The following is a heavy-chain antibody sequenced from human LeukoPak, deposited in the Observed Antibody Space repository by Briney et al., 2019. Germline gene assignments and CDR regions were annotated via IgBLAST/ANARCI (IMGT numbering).Heavy chain of an antibody. CDR1: GYTFTGYY. CDR2: INPNSGGT. CDR3: ARGYCSGGSCYFEGFDY. Sequence: GASVKVSCKASGYTFTGYYMHWVRQAPGQGLEWMGWINPNSGGTNYAQKFQGWVTMTRDTSFSTAYMELSRLRSDDTAVYYCARGYCSGGSCYFEGFDYWGQGTLVTVSS. J-gene: IGHJ4*02. V-gene: IGHV1-2*04. D-gene: IGHD2-15*01.